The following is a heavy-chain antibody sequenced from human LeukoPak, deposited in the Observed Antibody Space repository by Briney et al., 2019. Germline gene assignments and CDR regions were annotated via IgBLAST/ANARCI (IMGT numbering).Heavy chain of an antibody. J-gene: IGHJ5*02. Sequence: SGTLSLTCAVSGGSISSSNWWSWVRQPPGKGLEWIGEIYHSGSTNYNPSLKSRVTISVDKSKNQFSLKLSSVTAADTAVYYCARGGYMVRGVIISSGWFDPWGQGTLVTVSS. V-gene: IGHV4-4*02. CDR2: IYHSGST. CDR1: GGSISSSNW. CDR3: ARGGYMVRGVIISSGWFDP. D-gene: IGHD3-10*01.